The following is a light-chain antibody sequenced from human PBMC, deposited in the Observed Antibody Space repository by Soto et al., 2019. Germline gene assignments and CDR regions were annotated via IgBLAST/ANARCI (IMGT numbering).Light chain of an antibody. J-gene: IGKJ5*01. V-gene: IGKV3-20*01. CDR2: GAS. CDR1: QSVNSN. CDR3: QRYGSSPLIT. Sequence: EIVMTQSPATLSVSPGERATLSCRASQSVNSNLAWYQQKPGQAPRLLIYGASSRATGIPDRFSGSGSGTDFTLTISRLEPEDFAVYFCQRYGSSPLITFGQGTRLEIK.